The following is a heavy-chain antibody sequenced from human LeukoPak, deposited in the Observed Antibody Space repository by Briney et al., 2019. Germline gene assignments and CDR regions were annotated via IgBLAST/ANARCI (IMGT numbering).Heavy chain of an antibody. J-gene: IGHJ3*02. Sequence: GGSLRLSCEASGFTFSDYWMTWVRQAPGQGLEWVANIKQYGSEKYYVDSVKGRFTISRDNAKNSLYLQMNSPRVEDTALSYCARGRGQMGDDIWGQGTMVIVS. CDR3: ARGRGQMGDDI. D-gene: IGHD2-8*01. V-gene: IGHV3-7*01. CDR1: GFTFSDYW. CDR2: IKQYGSEK.